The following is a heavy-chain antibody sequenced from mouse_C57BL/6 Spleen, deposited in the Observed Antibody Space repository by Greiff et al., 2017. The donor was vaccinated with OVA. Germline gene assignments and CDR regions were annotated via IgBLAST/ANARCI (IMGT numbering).Heavy chain of an antibody. CDR1: GYTFTDYY. J-gene: IGHJ1*03. V-gene: IGHV1-19*01. D-gene: IGHD2-4*01. Sequence: EVKLVESGPVLVKPGASVKMSCKASGYTFTDYYMNWVKQSHGKSLEWIGVINPYNGGTSYNQKFKGKATLTVDKSSSTAYMELNSLTSEDSAVYYCARYDYDGDWYFDVWGTGTTVTVSS. CDR2: INPYNGGT. CDR3: ARYDYDGDWYFDV.